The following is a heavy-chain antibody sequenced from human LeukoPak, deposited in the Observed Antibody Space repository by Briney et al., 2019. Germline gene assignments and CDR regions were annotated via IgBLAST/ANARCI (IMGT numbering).Heavy chain of an antibody. CDR1: GFTFSNTW. D-gene: IGHD6-13*01. Sequence: GGSLRLSCAASGFTFSNTWMSWVRQAPGKGLEWVGRIKSKTDGGTTDYAAPVKGRFTISRDDSKNTLYLQMNSLKTEDTAVYYCTKDSSSWYGENWFDPWGQGTLVTVSS. J-gene: IGHJ5*02. CDR3: TKDSSSWYGENWFDP. V-gene: IGHV3-15*01. CDR2: IKSKTDGGTT.